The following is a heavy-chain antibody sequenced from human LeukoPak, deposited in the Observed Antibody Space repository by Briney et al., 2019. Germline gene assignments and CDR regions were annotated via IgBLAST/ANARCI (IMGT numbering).Heavy chain of an antibody. CDR1: GYTFTGYY. J-gene: IGHJ5*02. Sequence: ASVKVSCKASGYTFTGYYMHWVRQAPGQGLEWMGWINPNSGGTNYAQKFQGRVTMTRDTSISTAYMELSRLRSDDTAVYYCARELRSNVRWFDPWGQGTLVTVSS. D-gene: IGHD1-26*01. CDR2: INPNSGGT. CDR3: ARELRSNVRWFDP. V-gene: IGHV1-2*02.